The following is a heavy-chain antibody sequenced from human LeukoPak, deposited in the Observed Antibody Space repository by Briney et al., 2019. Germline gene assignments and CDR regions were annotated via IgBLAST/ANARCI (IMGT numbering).Heavy chain of an antibody. Sequence: GGSLTLSCAASGFTFNNYAMSWVRQAPGKGLEWVSTISNSGGSTYYADSVKGRFTISRDNSRNTLSLQMNSLRAEDTAVYYCAKDSITYYDILTGYSDFDYRGQGNLGPVSS. D-gene: IGHD3-9*01. CDR1: GFTFNNYA. J-gene: IGHJ4*02. CDR3: AKDSITYYDILTGYSDFDY. V-gene: IGHV3-23*01. CDR2: ISNSGGST.